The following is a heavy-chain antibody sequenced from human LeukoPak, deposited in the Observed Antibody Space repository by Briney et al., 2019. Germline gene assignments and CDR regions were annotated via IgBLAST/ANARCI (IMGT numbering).Heavy chain of an antibody. D-gene: IGHD2-15*01. V-gene: IGHV6-1*01. Sequence: SQTLSLTFAISGDSVSSNSAAWNWLRQSPSRGLEWLGRTYYRSKWYNDYAVSVKSRITINPDTTKNQFSLQLSSVTPEDTAVYYCVLVSAATDAFDVWGQGTMVTVSS. CDR1: GDSVSSNSAA. J-gene: IGHJ3*01. CDR3: VLVSAATDAFDV. CDR2: TYYRSKWYN.